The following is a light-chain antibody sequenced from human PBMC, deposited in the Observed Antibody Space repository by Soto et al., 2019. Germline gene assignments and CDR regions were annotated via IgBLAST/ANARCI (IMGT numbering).Light chain of an antibody. CDR1: QDIGND. J-gene: IGKJ1*01. CDR3: LQDYTYPWT. Sequence: IQMTQSPSSLSASVRDRVTITCRASQDIGNDLGWYQQKPGKAPNLLIYAASSLRSGVPSRFSGSGSGTHFTLTINSLRAEDSATYFCLQDYTYPWTFGQGTKVDIK. V-gene: IGKV1-6*02. CDR2: AAS.